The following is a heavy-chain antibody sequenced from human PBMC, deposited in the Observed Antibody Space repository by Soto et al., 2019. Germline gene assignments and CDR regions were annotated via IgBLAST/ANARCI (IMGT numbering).Heavy chain of an antibody. V-gene: IGHV4-39*01. CDR2: LFYNGNS. CDR3: AGRTSLTSVEIFSGGLSGYNWVDP. J-gene: IGHJ5*01. Sequence: SETLSLTCSPSRGSISKPIYYSAWFRQPPGKGLEWIGSLFYNGNSYYNPSPKSRVTMSVDTSQNQFSLKLSSVTAADTAVYYCAGRTSLTSVEIFSGGLSGYNWVDPWGRGTLVTVSS. CDR1: RGSISKPIYY. D-gene: IGHD3-3*01.